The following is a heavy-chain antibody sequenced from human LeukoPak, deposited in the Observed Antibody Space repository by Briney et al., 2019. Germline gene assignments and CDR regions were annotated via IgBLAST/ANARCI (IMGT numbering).Heavy chain of an antibody. Sequence: GGSLRLSCAASGFTFSSYGMHWVRQAPGKGLEWVAVISYDGSNKYYADSVKGRFTISRDNSRNTLYLQMNSLRAEDTAVYYCARGYCSSTSCSYYMDVWGKGTTVTVSS. D-gene: IGHD2-2*01. J-gene: IGHJ6*03. CDR3: ARGYCSSTSCSYYMDV. CDR1: GFTFSSYG. CDR2: ISYDGSNK. V-gene: IGHV3-30*03.